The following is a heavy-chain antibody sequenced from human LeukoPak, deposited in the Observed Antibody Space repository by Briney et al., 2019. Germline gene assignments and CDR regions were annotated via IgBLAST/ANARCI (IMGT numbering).Heavy chain of an antibody. CDR2: IWYDESNK. CDR1: GFTVSSYG. V-gene: IGHV3-33*01. J-gene: IGHJ3*02. Sequence: PGGSLRLSCAASGFTVSSYGMHWVRQVPGKGLEWVAGIWYDESNKYYAYSVEGRFTISRDNSKNTLDLEMNSLRAEDTAVYYCAREDPSVNDAFDIWGQGTMVTVSS. D-gene: IGHD2/OR15-2a*01. CDR3: AREDPSVNDAFDI.